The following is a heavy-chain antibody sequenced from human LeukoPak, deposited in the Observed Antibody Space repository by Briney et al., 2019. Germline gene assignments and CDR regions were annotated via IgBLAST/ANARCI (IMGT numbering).Heavy chain of an antibody. CDR1: GFTFSSYG. CDR2: IWYDGSNK. CDR3: AREYGSGSPFDY. J-gene: IGHJ4*02. V-gene: IGHV3-33*01. D-gene: IGHD3-10*01. Sequence: PGGSLRLSCAASGFTFSSYGMPWVRQAPGKGLEWVAVIWYDGSNKYYADSVKGRFTISRDNSKNTLYLQMNSLRAEDTAVYYCAREYGSGSPFDYWGQGTLVTVSS.